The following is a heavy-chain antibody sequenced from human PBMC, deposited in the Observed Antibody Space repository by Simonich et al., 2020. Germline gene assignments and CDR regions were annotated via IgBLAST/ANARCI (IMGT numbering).Heavy chain of an antibody. V-gene: IGHV3-23*01. D-gene: IGHD1-7*01. CDR3: AKRSGVSITGTFDY. J-gene: IGHJ4*02. CDR1: GFTFSSYA. CDR2: ISGRGGSK. Sequence: EVQLLESGGGLVQPGGSLRLSCAASGFTFSSYAMSWVRQAPGKGVGWVSAISGRGGSKYYADSVKGRFTISRDNSKNTLYLQMNSLRAEDTAVYYCAKRSGVSITGTFDYWGQGTLVTVSS.